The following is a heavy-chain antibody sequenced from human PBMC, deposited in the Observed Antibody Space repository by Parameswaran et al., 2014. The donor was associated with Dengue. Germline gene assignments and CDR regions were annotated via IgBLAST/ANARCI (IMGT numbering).Heavy chain of an antibody. V-gene: IGHV3-21*01. J-gene: IGHJ4*02. CDR3: ARGDGYYFDY. Sequence: QMPGKGLEWVSSISSSSSYIYYADSVKGRFTISRDNAKNSLYLQMNSLRAEDTAVYYCARGDGYYFDYWGQGTLVTVSS. CDR2: ISSSSSYI. D-gene: IGHD5-24*01.